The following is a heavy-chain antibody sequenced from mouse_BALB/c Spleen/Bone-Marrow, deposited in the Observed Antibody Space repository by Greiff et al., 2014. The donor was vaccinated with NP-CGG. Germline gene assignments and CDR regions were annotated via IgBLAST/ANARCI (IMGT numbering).Heavy chain of an antibody. Sequence: EVQLQQSGGGLVQLGGSLKLSCAASGFDFSRYWMSWVRQAPGKGLEWIGEINPDSSTINYTPSLKDKFIISRDNAKNTLYLQMSKVRSEDTALYYCARLGYYGMMVYWGQGTSVTVSS. D-gene: IGHD1-1*01. CDR2: INPDSSTI. CDR3: ARLGYYGMMVY. CDR1: GFDFSRYW. V-gene: IGHV4-1*02. J-gene: IGHJ4*01.